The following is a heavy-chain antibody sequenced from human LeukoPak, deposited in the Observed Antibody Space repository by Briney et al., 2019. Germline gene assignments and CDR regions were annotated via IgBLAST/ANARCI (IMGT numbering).Heavy chain of an antibody. CDR3: ARGPLYGDYYCDF. CDR1: NYTLSDYT. V-gene: IGHV1-18*01. D-gene: IGHD4-17*01. CDR2: ISPKNGDT. Sequence: GASVKLSCKASNYTLSDYTINWVRQAPGQGLEWMGWISPKNGDTNPAQRFQGRVTMTTETSTTTAYMDLRNLTSDDTAVYFCARGPLYGDYYCDFWGQGTLVTVSS. J-gene: IGHJ4*02.